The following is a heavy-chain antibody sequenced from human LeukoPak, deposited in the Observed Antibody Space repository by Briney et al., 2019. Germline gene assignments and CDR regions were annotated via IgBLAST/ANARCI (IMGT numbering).Heavy chain of an antibody. V-gene: IGHV3-30*04. Sequence: GGSLRLSCAAFGFTFSSFVMNWVRQAPGKGLEWVAIISYDGNNNDYADSVKGRFTISRDNSRNTLHLQMNSLRAEDTAVYYCARGVATATSPFAYWGQGTLVTVSS. CDR1: GFTFSSFV. CDR3: ARGVATATSPFAY. CDR2: ISYDGNNN. D-gene: IGHD2-15*01. J-gene: IGHJ4*02.